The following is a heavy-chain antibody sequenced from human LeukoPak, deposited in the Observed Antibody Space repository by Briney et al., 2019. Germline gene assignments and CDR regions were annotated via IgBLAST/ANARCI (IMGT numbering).Heavy chain of an antibody. Sequence: GGSLRLSCAASGFTLSSYWMHWVRQAPEKGLVWVSRINSDGSSTTYGDSVKGRFTISRDNAKNRLYMYIHSLRAEDTAVYYCSREYYDSSRTPYFDYWGQGTLVTVSS. D-gene: IGHD3-22*01. J-gene: IGHJ4*02. CDR3: SREYYDSSRTPYFDY. CDR2: INSDGSST. V-gene: IGHV3-74*01. CDR1: GFTLSSYW.